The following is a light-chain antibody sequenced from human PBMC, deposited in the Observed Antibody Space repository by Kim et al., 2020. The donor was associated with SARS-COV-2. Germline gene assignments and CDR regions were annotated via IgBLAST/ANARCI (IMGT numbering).Light chain of an antibody. Sequence: QRVTSTCSGTTSNIGKNAVNCYQQFPGKAPKLLIYSNDVLPSGVSDRFSGSKSGTSASLAISGLQSEDEADYYCAVWDDSLNAWVFGGGTKLTVL. J-gene: IGLJ3*02. CDR1: TSNIGKNA. V-gene: IGLV1-36*01. CDR2: SND. CDR3: AVWDDSLNAWV.